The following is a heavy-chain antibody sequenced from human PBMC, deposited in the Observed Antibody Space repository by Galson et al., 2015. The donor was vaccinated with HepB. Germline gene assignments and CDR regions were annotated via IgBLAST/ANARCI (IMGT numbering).Heavy chain of an antibody. J-gene: IGHJ4*02. CDR1: GLTFSSYS. Sequence: SLRLSCAASGLTFSSYSMNWVRQAPGKGLEWLSYISSSSRTISYAGSVQGPFTISRDNAKKSLYLQMNSLRAEDTAVYYCATGDADYWGQGTLVTVSS. CDR2: ISSSSRTI. CDR3: ATGDADY. V-gene: IGHV3-48*01.